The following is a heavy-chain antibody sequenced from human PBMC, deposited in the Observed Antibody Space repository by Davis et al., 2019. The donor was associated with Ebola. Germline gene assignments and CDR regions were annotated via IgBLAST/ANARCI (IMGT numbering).Heavy chain of an antibody. Sequence: GGSLRLSCAASGFTFSSYWMSWVRQAPGKGLEWVANIKQDGSEKYYVDSVKGRFTISRDNAKNSLYLQMNSLRAEDTAVYYCARDQLLWFGETTYGMDVWGQGTTVTVSS. V-gene: IGHV3-7*03. D-gene: IGHD3-10*01. CDR2: IKQDGSEK. CDR3: ARDQLLWFGETTYGMDV. J-gene: IGHJ6*02. CDR1: GFTFSSYW.